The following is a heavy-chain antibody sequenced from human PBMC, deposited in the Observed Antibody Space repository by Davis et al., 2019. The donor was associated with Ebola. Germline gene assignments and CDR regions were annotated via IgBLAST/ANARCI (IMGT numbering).Heavy chain of an antibody. CDR3: AKGGALHY. D-gene: IGHD3-16*01. V-gene: IGHV3-30*18. CDR1: GFPFSSYG. CDR2: ISYDGSNK. J-gene: IGHJ4*02. Sequence: GESLKISCAASGFPFSSYGMHWVRQAPGKGLEWVAVISYDGSNKYYADSVKGRFTISRDNSKNTLYLQMNSLRAEDTAVYYCAKGGALHYWGQGTLVTVSS.